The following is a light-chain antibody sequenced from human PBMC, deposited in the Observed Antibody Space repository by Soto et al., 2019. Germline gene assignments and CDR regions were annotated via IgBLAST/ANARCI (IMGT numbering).Light chain of an antibody. J-gene: IGKJ1*01. V-gene: IGKV3-20*01. CDR3: QQYGSSLWT. CDR1: QSVSSSY. Sequence: EIVFTQSPGTQSLSPGERATLSCRPSQSVSSSYLAWYQQKPGQAPRLLIYGASSRATGIPDRFSCSGSGTDFTLTISRLEPEDFAVYYCQQYGSSLWTVGQGTKVDIK. CDR2: GAS.